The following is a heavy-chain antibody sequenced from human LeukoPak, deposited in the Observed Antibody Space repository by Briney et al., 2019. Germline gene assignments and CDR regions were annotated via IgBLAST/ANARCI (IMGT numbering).Heavy chain of an antibody. D-gene: IGHD4-23*01. J-gene: IGHJ4*02. CDR1: GGSFSGYY. CDR2: IYYSGST. Sequence: PSETLSLTCAVYGGSFSGYYWSWIRQPPGKGLEWIGSIYYSGSTYYNPSLKSRVTISVDTSKNQFSLKLSSVTAADTAVYYCARPDYGGYFDYWGQGTLVTVSS. CDR3: ARPDYGGYFDY. V-gene: IGHV4-34*01.